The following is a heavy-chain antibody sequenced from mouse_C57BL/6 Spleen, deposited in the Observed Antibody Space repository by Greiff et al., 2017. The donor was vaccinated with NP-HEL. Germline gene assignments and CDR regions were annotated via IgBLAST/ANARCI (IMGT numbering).Heavy chain of an antibody. D-gene: IGHD1-1*01. J-gene: IGHJ1*03. Sequence: EVQLVESGGGLVQPGGSMKLSCAASGFTFSDAWMDWVRQSPEKGLEWVAEIRNKANNHATYYAESVKGRFTISRDDSKSSVYLQMNSLRAEDTGIYYCTGTTVVAPYWYFDVWGTGTTVTVSS. CDR1: GFTFSDAW. CDR3: TGTTVVAPYWYFDV. CDR2: IRNKANNHAT. V-gene: IGHV6-6*01.